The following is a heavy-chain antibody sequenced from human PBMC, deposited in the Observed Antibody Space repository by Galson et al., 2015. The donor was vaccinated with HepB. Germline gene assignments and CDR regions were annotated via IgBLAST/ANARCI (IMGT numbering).Heavy chain of an antibody. CDR2: IWYDGSNK. D-gene: IGHD5-18*01. CDR1: GFTFSSYG. V-gene: IGHV3-33*08. Sequence: SLRLSCAASGFTFSSYGMHWVRQAPGKGLEWVAVIWYDGSNKYYADSVKGRFTISRDNSKNTLYLQMNSLRAEDMAVYYCAREMVRNIGAFDIWGQGTMVTVSS. CDR3: AREMVRNIGAFDI. J-gene: IGHJ3*02.